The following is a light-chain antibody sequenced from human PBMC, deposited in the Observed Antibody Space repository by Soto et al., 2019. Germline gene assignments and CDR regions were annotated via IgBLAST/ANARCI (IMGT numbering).Light chain of an antibody. Sequence: EIVLTQSPATLSLSPGERATLSCRASQSVSSYLAWYQQKPGQAPRLLIYDASNRATGIPARFSGGGSGTDFTLTISSLEPEDFAVYYCHQRSNWPLTFGGGT. CDR2: DAS. CDR3: HQRSNWPLT. J-gene: IGKJ4*01. V-gene: IGKV3-11*01. CDR1: QSVSSY.